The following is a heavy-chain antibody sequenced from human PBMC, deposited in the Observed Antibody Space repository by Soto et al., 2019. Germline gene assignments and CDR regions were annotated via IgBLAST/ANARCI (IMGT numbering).Heavy chain of an antibody. J-gene: IGHJ4*02. V-gene: IGHV1-18*04. CDR3: ARGDRVVLRFLEWLSPPFDY. D-gene: IGHD3-3*01. CDR1: GYTFTSYG. CDR2: LSAYNGNT. Sequence: QVQLVQSGAEVKKPGASVKVSCKASGYTFTSYGISWVRQAPGQWLEWMGWLSAYNGNTNYAQKLQGRVTMTTDTSTSTAYMELRSMRSDDTAVYYCARGDRVVLRFLEWLSPPFDYWGQGTLVTVSS.